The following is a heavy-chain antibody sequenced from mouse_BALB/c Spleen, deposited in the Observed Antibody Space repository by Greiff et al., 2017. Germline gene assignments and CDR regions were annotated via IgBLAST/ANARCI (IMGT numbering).Heavy chain of an antibody. Sequence: VQLQQSGAELVRPGALVKLSCKASGFNIKDYYMHWVKPRPEQGLEWIGWIDPENGNTIYDPKFQGKASITADTSSNTAYLQLSSLTSEDTAVYYCASHYYGSFAYWGQGTLVTVSA. CDR1: GFNIKDYY. V-gene: IGHV14-1*02. D-gene: IGHD1-2*01. J-gene: IGHJ3*01. CDR2: IDPENGNT. CDR3: ASHYYGSFAY.